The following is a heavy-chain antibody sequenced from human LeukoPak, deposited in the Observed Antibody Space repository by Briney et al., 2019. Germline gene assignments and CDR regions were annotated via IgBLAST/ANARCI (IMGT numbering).Heavy chain of an antibody. CDR2: IYPGDSDT. Sequence: GESLKISCKGSGYSFTSYWIGWVRQMPGKGLEWMGIIYPGDSDTRYSPSFQGQVTISADKSISTAYLQWSSLKASDTAMYYCARARRIAVAGRYYFDYWGQGTLVTVSS. D-gene: IGHD6-19*01. CDR3: ARARRIAVAGRYYFDY. CDR1: GYSFTSYW. V-gene: IGHV5-51*01. J-gene: IGHJ4*02.